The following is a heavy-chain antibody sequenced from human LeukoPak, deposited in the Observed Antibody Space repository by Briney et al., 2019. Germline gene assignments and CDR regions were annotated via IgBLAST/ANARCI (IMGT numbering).Heavy chain of an antibody. Sequence: PSETLSLTCAVYVLSFSGYYWSWIRQPPGKGLEWIGEINHSGSTNYNPSLKSRVTISVDTSKNQFSLKLSSVTAADTAVYYCASLTMIVVPWGQGTLVTVSA. CDR3: ASLTMIVVP. J-gene: IGHJ4*02. CDR2: INHSGST. D-gene: IGHD3-22*01. V-gene: IGHV4-34*01. CDR1: VLSFSGYY.